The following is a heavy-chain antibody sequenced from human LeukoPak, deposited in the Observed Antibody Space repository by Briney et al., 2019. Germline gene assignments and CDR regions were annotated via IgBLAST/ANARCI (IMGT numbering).Heavy chain of an antibody. CDR1: GLTFSDAW. Sequence: GGSLRLSCATSGLTFSDAWMTWVRQAPGRGLEWLGRIKSNADGGTTDYAVPVKGRFSISRDDSKNTMYLQMNSLRAEDTAVYYCARPDYGGSHDAFDIWGQGTMVTVSS. J-gene: IGHJ3*02. CDR2: IKSNADGGTT. V-gene: IGHV3-15*01. CDR3: ARPDYGGSHDAFDI. D-gene: IGHD4-23*01.